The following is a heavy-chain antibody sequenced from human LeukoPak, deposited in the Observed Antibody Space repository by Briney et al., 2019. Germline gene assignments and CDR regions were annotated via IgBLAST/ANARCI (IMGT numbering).Heavy chain of an antibody. CDR1: GISLSDYY. CDR2: VHLDGRT. CDR3: AREGGFYRPLDY. V-gene: IGHV4-34*10. Sequence: ESGGSLRLSCAASGISLSDYYMSWVRQPPGEGLEWIGEVHLDGRTNYNPSLESRLTMSVDLSENHISLKLTSVTAADTAVYYCAREGGFYRPLDYSGQGILVTVSS. D-gene: IGHD3-3*01. J-gene: IGHJ4*02.